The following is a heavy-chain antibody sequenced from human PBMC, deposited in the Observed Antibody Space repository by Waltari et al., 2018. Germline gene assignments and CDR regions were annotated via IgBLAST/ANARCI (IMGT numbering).Heavy chain of an antibody. CDR3: ARTYYYDSSGNFDY. D-gene: IGHD3-22*01. Sequence: HLQLQESGPGLVKPSETLSLTCTVSGGSISSSSYYWGWIRQPPGKGLEWIGSIYYSGSTYYNPSLKSRVTISVDTSKNQFSLKLSSVTAADTAVYYCARTYYYDSSGNFDYWGQGTLVTVSS. J-gene: IGHJ4*02. CDR2: IYYSGST. CDR1: GGSISSSSYY. V-gene: IGHV4-39*07.